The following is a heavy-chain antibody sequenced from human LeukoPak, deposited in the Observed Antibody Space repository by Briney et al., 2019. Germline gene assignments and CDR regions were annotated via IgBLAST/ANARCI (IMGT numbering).Heavy chain of an antibody. Sequence: PSETLSLTCTVSGGSISSYYWSWIRQPPGKGLEWIGYIYYSGSTNYNPSLKSRVTISVDTSKNQFSPKLSSVTAADTAAYYCARHRRDMDVWGQGTTVTVSS. CDR2: IYYSGST. CDR3: ARHRRDMDV. V-gene: IGHV4-59*08. J-gene: IGHJ6*02. CDR1: GGSISSYY.